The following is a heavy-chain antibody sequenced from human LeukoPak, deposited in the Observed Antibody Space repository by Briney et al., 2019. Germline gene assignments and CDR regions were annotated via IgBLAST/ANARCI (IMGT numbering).Heavy chain of an antibody. Sequence: GGSLRLSCAASGFTFSSYWMHWVRQAPRKGLVWVSRINSDGSSTSYADSVKGRFTISRDNAKNTLYLQMNSLRAEDTAVYYCARDKHRGGWLLVDYWGQGTLVTVSS. CDR1: GFTFSSYW. D-gene: IGHD5-24*01. V-gene: IGHV3-74*01. CDR3: ARDKHRGGWLLVDY. J-gene: IGHJ4*02. CDR2: INSDGSST.